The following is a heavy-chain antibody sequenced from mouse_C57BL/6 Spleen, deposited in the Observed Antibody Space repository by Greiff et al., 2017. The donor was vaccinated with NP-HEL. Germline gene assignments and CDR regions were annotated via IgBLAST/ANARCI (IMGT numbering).Heavy chain of an antibody. CDR3: ARKYDYGHYYAMDY. J-gene: IGHJ4*01. V-gene: IGHV1-72*01. CDR2: IDPNSGGT. D-gene: IGHD2-4*01. CDR1: GYTFTSYW. Sequence: QVQLQQPGAELVKPGASVKLSCKASGYTFTSYWMHWVKQRPGRGLEWIGRIDPNSGGTKYNEKLKSKAKLTVDKPSSTAYMQLSSLTSDDSAVYYCARKYDYGHYYAMDYWGQGTSVTVSA.